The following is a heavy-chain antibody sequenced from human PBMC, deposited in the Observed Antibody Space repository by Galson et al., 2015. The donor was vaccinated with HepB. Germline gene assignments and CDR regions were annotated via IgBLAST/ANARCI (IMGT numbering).Heavy chain of an antibody. Sequence: SLRLSCAASGFTFSSYAMHWVRQAPGKGLEWVAVISYDGSNKYYADSVKGRFTISRDNAKNTLYLQMNGLRAEDTAVYYCASDYGKKDGYWGQGTLVTVSS. CDR1: GFTFSSYA. CDR2: ISYDGSNK. CDR3: ASDYGKKDGY. V-gene: IGHV3-30-3*01. D-gene: IGHD4-17*01. J-gene: IGHJ4*02.